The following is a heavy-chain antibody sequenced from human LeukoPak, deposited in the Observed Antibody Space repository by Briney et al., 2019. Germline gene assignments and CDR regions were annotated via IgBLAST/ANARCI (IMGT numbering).Heavy chain of an antibody. CDR1: GFTFSSYG. D-gene: IGHD3-9*01. CDR3: AKDSHDILTGYYDY. CDR2: ISYDGSNK. Sequence: GGSLRLSCAASGFTFSSYGMHWVRQAPSKGLEWVAVISYDGSNKYYADSVKGRFTISRDNSKNTLYLQMNSLRAEDTAVYYCAKDSHDILTGYYDYWGQGTLVTVSS. V-gene: IGHV3-30*18. J-gene: IGHJ4*02.